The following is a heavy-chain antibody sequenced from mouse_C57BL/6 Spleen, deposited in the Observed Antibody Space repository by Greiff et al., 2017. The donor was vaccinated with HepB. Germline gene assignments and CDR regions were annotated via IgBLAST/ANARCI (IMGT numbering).Heavy chain of an antibody. CDR2: INPNNGGT. CDR3: ARGSSGYDYYAMDY. Sequence: VQLQQSGPELVKPGASVKISCKASGYTFTDYYMNWVKQSHGKSLEWIGDINPNNGGTSYNQKFKGKATLTVDKSSSTAYMELRSLTSEDSAVYYCARGSSGYDYYAMDYWGQGTSVTVSS. D-gene: IGHD3-2*02. V-gene: IGHV1-26*01. CDR1: GYTFTDYY. J-gene: IGHJ4*01.